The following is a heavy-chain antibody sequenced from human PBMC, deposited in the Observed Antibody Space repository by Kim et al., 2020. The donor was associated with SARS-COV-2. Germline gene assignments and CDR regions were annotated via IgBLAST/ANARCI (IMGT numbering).Heavy chain of an antibody. D-gene: IGHD1-26*01. CDR2: LNPSGGST. CDR1: GYTFTSYY. CDR3: ASDLSRFVDRWGIVGASPLSNGMDV. Sequence: ASVKVSCKASGYTFTSYYMHWVRQAPGQGLEWMGILNPSGGSTSYAQKFQGRVPMTRDTSTSTVYMELSSLRSEDTAVYYCASDLSRFVDRWGIVGASPLSNGMDVWGQGTTVTVSS. J-gene: IGHJ6*02. V-gene: IGHV1-46*01.